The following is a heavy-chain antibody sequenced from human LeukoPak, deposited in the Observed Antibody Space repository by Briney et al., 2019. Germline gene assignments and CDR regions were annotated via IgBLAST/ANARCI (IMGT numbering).Heavy chain of an antibody. V-gene: IGHV3-74*01. J-gene: IGHJ4*02. CDR3: ARVRGGN. D-gene: IGHD3-16*01. Sequence: QPGGSLRLSCATSGFSFSDHWMYWVRQVPGKRLVWISNINTDGTPTYADSVKGRFTISRDNAKNTLYLQMNSLRAEDTGVYFCARVRGGNWGQGTLVTVSS. CDR2: INTDGTP. CDR1: GFSFSDHW.